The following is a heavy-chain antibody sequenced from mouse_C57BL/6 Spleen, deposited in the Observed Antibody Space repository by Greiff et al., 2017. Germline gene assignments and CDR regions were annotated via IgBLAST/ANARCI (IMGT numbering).Heavy chain of an antibody. CDR2: IRNKANGYTT. Sequence: EVQRVESGGGLVQPGGSLSLSCAASGFTFTDYYMSWVRQPPGKALEWLGFIRNKANGYTTEYSASVKGRFTISRDNSQSILYLQMNALRAEDSATYYCARYYYGSGGFAYWGQGTLVTVSA. V-gene: IGHV7-3*01. CDR3: ARYYYGSGGFAY. D-gene: IGHD1-1*01. J-gene: IGHJ3*01. CDR1: GFTFTDYY.